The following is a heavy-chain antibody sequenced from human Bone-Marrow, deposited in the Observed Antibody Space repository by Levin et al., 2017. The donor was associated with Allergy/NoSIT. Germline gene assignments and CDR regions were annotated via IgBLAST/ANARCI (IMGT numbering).Heavy chain of an antibody. V-gene: IGHV1-69*13. CDR3: AGGEGCDY. CDR1: GGILNSYA. CDR2: IVAVFGTP. J-gene: IGHJ4*02. Sequence: ASVKVSCKASGGILNSYAINWVRQAPGQGLEWMGGIVAVFGTPNYAQKFQGRFTITADESTDTVYMELNSLRSEDTALYYCAGGEGCDYWGQGTLVTVSS. D-gene: IGHD1-26*01.